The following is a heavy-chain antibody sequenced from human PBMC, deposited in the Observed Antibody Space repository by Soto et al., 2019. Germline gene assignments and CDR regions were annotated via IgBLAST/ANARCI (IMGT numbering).Heavy chain of an antibody. CDR1: GDSISSSNYY. CDR2: VHYTENT. Sequence: LSLTCTVSGDSISSSNYYWGWIRQPPGKGLEWIGSVHYTENTYYNPSLVRRVTISLHTSQNQISLHLTSVTAADTSVYYCARGGGQRRRNAFKIWGQGKMVTVSS. J-gene: IGHJ3*02. CDR3: ARGGGQRRRNAFKI. D-gene: IGHD6-25*01. V-gene: IGHV4-39*01.